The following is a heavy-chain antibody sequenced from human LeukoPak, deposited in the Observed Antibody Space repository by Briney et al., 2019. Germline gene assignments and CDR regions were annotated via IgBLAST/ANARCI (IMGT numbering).Heavy chain of an antibody. CDR2: INAGNGNT. CDR1: GYTFTSYA. V-gene: IGHV1-3*01. CDR3: ARDQRSSGSTSRGEHDY. D-gene: IGHD6-19*01. J-gene: IGHJ4*02. Sequence: ASVKVSCKASGYTFTSYAMHWVRQAPGQRLEWMGWINAGNGNTKYSQKFQGRVTITRDTSASTAYMELSSLRSEDTAVCYCARDQRSSGSTSRGEHDYWGQGTLVTVSS.